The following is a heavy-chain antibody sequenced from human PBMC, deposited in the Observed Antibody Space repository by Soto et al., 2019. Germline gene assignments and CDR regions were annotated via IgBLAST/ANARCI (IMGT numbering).Heavy chain of an antibody. CDR3: AREADILNWFDP. D-gene: IGHD3-9*01. CDR2: ISSSSSTI. CDR1: GFTSSSYN. Sequence: ALKLSCADSGFTSSSYNMNWVRQAPGKGLEWVSYISSSSSTIYYADSVKGRFTISRDNAKNSLYLQMNSLRAEDTAVYYCAREADILNWFDPWGQGTLVTVSS. V-gene: IGHV3-48*01. J-gene: IGHJ5*02.